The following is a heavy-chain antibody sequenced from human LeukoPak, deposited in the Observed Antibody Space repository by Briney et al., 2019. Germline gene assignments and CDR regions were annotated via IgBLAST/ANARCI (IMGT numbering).Heavy chain of an antibody. V-gene: IGHV3-30*04. CDR3: ARDVWVGYSSSWYGLCDY. J-gene: IGHJ4*02. D-gene: IGHD6-13*01. CDR1: GFTFSSYA. Sequence: GRSLRLSCAASGFTFSSYAMHWVRQAPGKGLEWVAVISYDGSNKYYADSVKGRFTISRDNSKNTLYLQMNSLRAEDTAVYYCARDVWVGYSSSWYGLCDYWGQGTLVTVSS. CDR2: ISYDGSNK.